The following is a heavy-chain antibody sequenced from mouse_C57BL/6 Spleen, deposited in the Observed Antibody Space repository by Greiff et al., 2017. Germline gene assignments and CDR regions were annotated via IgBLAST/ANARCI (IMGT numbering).Heavy chain of an antibody. D-gene: IGHD1-2*01. Sequence: QVQLQQSGPELVKPGASVKISCKASGYAFSSSWMNWVKQRPGKGLEWIGRIYPGDGDTNYNGKFKGKATLTADKSSSTAYMQLSSLTSEDSAVYFCANGITTALDYWGQGTTLTVSS. CDR3: ANGITTALDY. V-gene: IGHV1-82*01. CDR1: GYAFSSSW. J-gene: IGHJ2*01. CDR2: IYPGDGDT.